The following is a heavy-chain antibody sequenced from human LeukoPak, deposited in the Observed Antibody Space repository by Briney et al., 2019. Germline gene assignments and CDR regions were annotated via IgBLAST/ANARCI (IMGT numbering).Heavy chain of an antibody. J-gene: IGHJ5*02. Sequence: GGSLRLSCAVFGFTVSGNYMSWVRQAPGKGLEWVSLIYSGGTTYYADSVKGRFTISRDNSKNTLYLQMNSLRAEDTAVYYCARDHYGLTSYPNPWGQGTLVTVSS. V-gene: IGHV3-53*01. CDR2: IYSGGTT. CDR1: GFTVSGNY. CDR3: ARDHYGLTSYPNP. D-gene: IGHD3-10*01.